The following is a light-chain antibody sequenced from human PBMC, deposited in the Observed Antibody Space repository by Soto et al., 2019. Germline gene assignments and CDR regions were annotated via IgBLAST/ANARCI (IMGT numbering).Light chain of an antibody. CDR1: SSDIGDYNY. CDR2: DVH. V-gene: IGLV2-14*01. CDR3: SSYRSSAIPDV. Sequence: QSVLTQPASVSGSPGQSITISCTGTSSDIGDYNYVSWYQQHPGKAPKLMIYDVHNRPSGVSYRFSGSKSGNTASPTISGLQAEDEADYYCSSYRSSAIPDVFGNGIKVTLL. J-gene: IGLJ1*01.